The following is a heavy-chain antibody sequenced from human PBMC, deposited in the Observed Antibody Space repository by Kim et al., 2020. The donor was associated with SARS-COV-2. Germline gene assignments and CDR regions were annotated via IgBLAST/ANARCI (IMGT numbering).Heavy chain of an antibody. Sequence: GESLKISCKGSGYSFTSYWIGWVRQMPGKGLEWMGIIYPGDSDTRYSPSFQGQVTISADKSISTAYLQWSSLKASDTAMYYCARPRGYCSGGSCYAGAFDIWGQGTMVTVSS. V-gene: IGHV5-51*01. J-gene: IGHJ3*02. CDR3: ARPRGYCSGGSCYAGAFDI. CDR2: IYPGDSDT. CDR1: GYSFTSYW. D-gene: IGHD2-15*01.